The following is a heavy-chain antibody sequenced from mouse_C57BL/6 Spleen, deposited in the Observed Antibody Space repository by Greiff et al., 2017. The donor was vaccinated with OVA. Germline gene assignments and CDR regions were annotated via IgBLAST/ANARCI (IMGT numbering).Heavy chain of an antibody. CDR3: VRWSYDYDDRCAY. CDR2: IRSKSNNYAT. J-gene: IGHJ3*01. CDR1: GFSFNTYA. Sequence: EVQLVESGGGLVQPKGSLKLSCAASGFSFNTYAMNWVRQAPGKGLEWVARIRSKSNNYATYYAVPVKDRFTTPRDDSESMLYLQMNNLKTENTAMYYCVRWSYDYDDRCAYWGQGTLVTVSA. D-gene: IGHD2-4*01. V-gene: IGHV10-1*01.